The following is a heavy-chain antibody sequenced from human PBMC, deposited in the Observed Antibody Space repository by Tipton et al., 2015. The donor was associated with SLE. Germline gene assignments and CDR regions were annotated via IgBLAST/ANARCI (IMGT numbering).Heavy chain of an antibody. CDR2: IYYSGST. D-gene: IGHD6-19*01. J-gene: IGHJ4*02. CDR1: GGSISSHY. CDR3: ARVSESGWYYFDY. V-gene: IGHV4-59*11. Sequence: TLSLTCTVSGGSISSHYWSWIRQPPGKGLEWIGYIYYSGSTNYHPSLKSRVTISVDTSKNQFSLKLSSVTAADTAVYYCARVSESGWYYFDYWGQGTLVTVSS.